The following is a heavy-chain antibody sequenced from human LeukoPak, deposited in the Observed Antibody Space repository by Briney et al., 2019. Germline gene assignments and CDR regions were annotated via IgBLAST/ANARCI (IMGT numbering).Heavy chain of an antibody. CDR3: GKGGYCSGGSGHATLFDY. Sequence: GGSLRLSCVASGFTFSNYAMSWVRQAPGKGLEWVSGVSSSGGDTHYADSVKGRFTISRDNSKRTLYLQMNNLRVEDAAVYYGGKGGYCSGGSGHATLFDYWGQGTLVTVSS. J-gene: IGHJ4*02. D-gene: IGHD2-15*01. CDR2: VSSSGGDT. CDR1: GFTFSNYA. V-gene: IGHV3-23*01.